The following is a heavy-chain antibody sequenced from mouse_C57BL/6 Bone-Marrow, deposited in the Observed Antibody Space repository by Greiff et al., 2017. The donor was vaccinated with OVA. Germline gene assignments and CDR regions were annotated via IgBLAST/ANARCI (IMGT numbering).Heavy chain of an antibody. J-gene: IGHJ2*01. Sequence: EVQLMESGPGLVKPSQSLSLTCSVTGYSITSGYYWNWIRQFPGNKLEWMGYISYDGSNNYNPSLKNRISITRDTSKNQFFLKLNSVTTEDTATYYCARDPRWLLSLDYWGQGTTLTVSS. CDR3: ARDPRWLLSLDY. D-gene: IGHD2-3*01. V-gene: IGHV3-6*01. CDR1: GYSITSGYY. CDR2: ISYDGSN.